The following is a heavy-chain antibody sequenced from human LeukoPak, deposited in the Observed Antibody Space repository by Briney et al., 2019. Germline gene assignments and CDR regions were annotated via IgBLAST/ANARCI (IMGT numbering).Heavy chain of an antibody. V-gene: IGHV4-34*01. J-gene: IGHJ3*02. D-gene: IGHD4-17*01. CDR3: ARGDYGDYGAFDI. CDR2: INHSGST. Sequence: PPETLSLTCAVYGGSFSGYYWSWIRQPPGKGLEWIGEINHSGSTNYNPSLKSRVTISVDTSKNQFSLKLSSVTAADTAVYYCARGDYGDYGAFDIWGQGTMVTVSS. CDR1: GGSFSGYY.